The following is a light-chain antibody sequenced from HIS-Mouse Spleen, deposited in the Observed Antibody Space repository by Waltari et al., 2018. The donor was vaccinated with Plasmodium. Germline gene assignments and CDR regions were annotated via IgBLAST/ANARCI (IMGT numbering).Light chain of an antibody. CDR1: NLGDKY. Sequence: SYELTQPPSVSVSPGQTASITCSGANLGDKYACWYQQKPGQYPVLVIYQDSKRPSGIPERFSGSNSGNTATLTISGTQAMDEADYYCQAWDSSTVVFGGGTKLTVL. CDR3: QAWDSSTVV. V-gene: IGLV3-1*01. CDR2: QDS. J-gene: IGLJ2*01.